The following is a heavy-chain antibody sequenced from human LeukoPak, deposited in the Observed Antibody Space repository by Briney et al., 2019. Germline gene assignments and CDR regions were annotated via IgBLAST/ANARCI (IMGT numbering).Heavy chain of an antibody. CDR1: SDSISNYY. Sequence: SETLSLTCTVSSDSISNYYWSWIRQPPGKGLEWIGYIYHSGSTYYNPSLKSRVTISVDRSKNQFSLKLSSVTAADTAVYYCARANGEHYYYYMDVWGKGTTVTVSS. J-gene: IGHJ6*03. V-gene: IGHV4-59*01. D-gene: IGHD3-10*01. CDR3: ARANGEHYYYYMDV. CDR2: IYHSGST.